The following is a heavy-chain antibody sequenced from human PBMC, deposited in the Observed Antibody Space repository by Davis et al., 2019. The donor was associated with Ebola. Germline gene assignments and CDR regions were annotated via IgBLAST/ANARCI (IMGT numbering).Heavy chain of an antibody. Sequence: SETLSLTCAVYGGSFSGYYWSWIRQPPGKGLEWIGEINHSGRTNYNPSLKSRVTISVDTSKNQFSLKLSSVTAADTAVYYCARVGYDFWSGYNNWFDPWGQGTLVTVSS. CDR1: GGSFSGYY. D-gene: IGHD3-3*01. CDR2: INHSGRT. J-gene: IGHJ5*02. CDR3: ARVGYDFWSGYNNWFDP. V-gene: IGHV4-34*01.